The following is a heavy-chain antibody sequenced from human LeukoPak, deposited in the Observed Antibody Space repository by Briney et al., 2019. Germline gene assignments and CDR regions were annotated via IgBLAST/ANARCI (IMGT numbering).Heavy chain of an antibody. CDR2: IYYSGST. D-gene: IGHD3-10*01. CDR1: GGSISSGDYY. CDR3: ARMYYYGSGSYIP. V-gene: IGHV4-30-4*01. Sequence: PSETLSLTCTVSGGSISSGDYYWSWIRQPPGKDLEWIGYIYYSGSTYYNPSLKSRVTISVDTSKNQFSLKLSSVTAADTAVYYCARMYYYGSGSYIPWGQGTLVTVSS. J-gene: IGHJ5*02.